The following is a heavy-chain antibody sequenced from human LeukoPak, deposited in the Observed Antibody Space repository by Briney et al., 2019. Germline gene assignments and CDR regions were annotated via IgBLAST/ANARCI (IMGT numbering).Heavy chain of an antibody. CDR1: GYTFSNAW. CDR3: TTQEIYYYDSGPHY. CDR2: IKSKTDGGTT. J-gene: IGHJ4*02. D-gene: IGHD3-22*01. Sequence: GGSLRLSCAASGYTFSNAWMSWVRQAPGKGLEWVGRIKSKTDGGTTDYAAPVKGRFTISRDDSKNTLYLQMNSLKTEDTAVYYCTTQEIYYYDSGPHYWGQGTLVTVSS. V-gene: IGHV3-15*01.